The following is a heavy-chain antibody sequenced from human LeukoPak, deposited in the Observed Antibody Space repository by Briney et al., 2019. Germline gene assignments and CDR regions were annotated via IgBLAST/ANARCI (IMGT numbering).Heavy chain of an antibody. D-gene: IGHD2-2*01. CDR2: IYYSGST. V-gene: IGHV4-39*01. CDR1: GGSISSSSCC. J-gene: IGHJ4*02. CDR3: ARAYCSSTSCSRLGYFNH. Sequence: LETLSLTCTVSGGSISSSSCCGGSVRQPPGECLEWLGTIYYSGSTYYSPSLKSRVTISVDTSKNQFSVELGAVTATDTAVYYCARAYCSSTSCSRLGYFNHGGRGTRVSVPS.